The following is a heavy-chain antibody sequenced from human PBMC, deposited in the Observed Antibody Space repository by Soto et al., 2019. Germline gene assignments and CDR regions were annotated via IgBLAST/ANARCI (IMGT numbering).Heavy chain of an antibody. D-gene: IGHD2-2*01. CDR1: GGTFSSYA. Sequence: QVQLVQSGAEVKKPGSSVKVSCKASGGTFSSYAISWVRQAPGQGLEWMGGIIPISGTANYAQKFQGRVTTTADESTSTAYMELRSLRSEDTAVYYCARSQGSSTSLEIYYYYYYGMDGWGQGTTVTVSS. J-gene: IGHJ6*02. CDR3: ARSQGSSTSLEIYYYYYYGMDG. V-gene: IGHV1-69*01. CDR2: IIPISGTA.